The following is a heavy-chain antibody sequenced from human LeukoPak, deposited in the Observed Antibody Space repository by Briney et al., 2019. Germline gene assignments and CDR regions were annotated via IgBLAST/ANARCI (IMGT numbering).Heavy chain of an antibody. D-gene: IGHD5-18*01. CDR2: INPGGGST. CDR1: GYTFSSYY. J-gene: IGHJ4*02. CDR3: ARDAKGYSYGKAPWYYFDY. Sequence: ASVKVSCKASGYTFSSYYMHWVRQAPGQGLEWMGIINPGGGSTSYAQKFQGRVTMTRDTSTSTVYMELSSLRSEDTAVYYCARDAKGYSYGKAPWYYFDYWGQGTLVTVSS. V-gene: IGHV1-46*01.